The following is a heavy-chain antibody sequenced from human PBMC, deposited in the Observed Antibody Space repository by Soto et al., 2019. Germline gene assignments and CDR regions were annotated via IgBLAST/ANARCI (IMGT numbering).Heavy chain of an antibody. D-gene: IGHD3-3*01. J-gene: IGHJ4*02. Sequence: QVTLKESGPVLVKPTETLKLTCTVSGFSLSNARLGVSWIRPPPRKALEWLAHIFSNDEKSYSTSLKSRLTISKDTSKSQVVLTMTNMDPVDTATYYCARIQGSLEPFDYWGQGTLVTVSS. CDR3: ARIQGSLEPFDY. CDR2: IFSNDEK. V-gene: IGHV2-26*01. CDR1: GFSLSNARLG.